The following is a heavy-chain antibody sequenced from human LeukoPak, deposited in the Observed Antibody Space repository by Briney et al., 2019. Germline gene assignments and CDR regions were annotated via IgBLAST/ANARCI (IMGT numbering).Heavy chain of an antibody. CDR2: IRSKAYGGTT. CDR1: GFTFSDYY. Sequence: PGGSLRLSCAASGFTFSDYYMSWVRQAPGKGLEWVGFIRSKAYGGTTEYAASVKGRFTISRDDSKSIAYLQMNSLKTEDTAVYYCTRAYYGSGSYFGKNHYYHYMDVWGKGTTVTISS. V-gene: IGHV3-49*04. CDR3: TRAYYGSGSYFGKNHYYHYMDV. J-gene: IGHJ6*03. D-gene: IGHD3-10*01.